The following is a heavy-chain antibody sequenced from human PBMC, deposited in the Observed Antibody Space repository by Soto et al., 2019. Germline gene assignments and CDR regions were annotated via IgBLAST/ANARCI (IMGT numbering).Heavy chain of an antibody. D-gene: IGHD3-10*01. V-gene: IGHV3-48*02. CDR1: GFTFSTNS. CDR2: ISSSSSTI. Sequence: GGSLRLSCAASGFTFSTNSMNWVRQAPGKGLEWVSYISSSSSTIYYADSVKGRLTISRDNAKNSLYLQMNSLRDEDTAVYYCAPAGPSGSYLVYWGQGTLVTVSS. CDR3: APAGPSGSYLVY. J-gene: IGHJ4*02.